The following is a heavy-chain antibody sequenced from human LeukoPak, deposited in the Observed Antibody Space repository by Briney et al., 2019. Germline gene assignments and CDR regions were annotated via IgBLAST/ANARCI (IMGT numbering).Heavy chain of an antibody. Sequence: PSETLSLTCTVSGGSISSGDYYWSWIRQPPGKGLEWIGYIYYSGSTYYNPSLKSRVTISVDTSKNQSSLKLSSVTAADTAVYYCARTMVRGVRCLDYWGQGTLVTVSS. CDR2: IYYSGST. CDR1: GGSISSGDYY. D-gene: IGHD3-10*01. CDR3: ARTMVRGVRCLDY. V-gene: IGHV4-30-4*08. J-gene: IGHJ4*02.